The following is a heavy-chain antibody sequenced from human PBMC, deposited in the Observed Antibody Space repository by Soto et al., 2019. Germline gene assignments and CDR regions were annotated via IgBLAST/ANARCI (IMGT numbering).Heavy chain of an antibody. D-gene: IGHD6-19*01. V-gene: IGHV4-59*01. CDR1: GGSISGSY. CDR2: VYYTGST. Sequence: SETLSLTCSVSGGSISGSYWSWIRQSPGKGLGWLGYVYYTGSTNYSPSLRSQVSISVDTSKNEFSLRLSSVTAADTAVYFCARSVAVPGAHIDYWGQGTQVTVSS. CDR3: ARSVAVPGAHIDY. J-gene: IGHJ4*02.